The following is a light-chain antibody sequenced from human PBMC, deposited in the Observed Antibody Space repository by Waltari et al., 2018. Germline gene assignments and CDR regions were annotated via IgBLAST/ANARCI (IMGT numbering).Light chain of an antibody. CDR2: AAS. J-gene: IGKJ3*01. CDR1: QSISTF. CDR3: QESVSTPKGT. V-gene: IGKV1-39*01. Sequence: DIQMTQSPSSLSASVGDRVTITCRASQSISTFLNWYQQKEGRAPKLLIYAASTLQRGVPSRFRGSGAGSDFTLPISSLQPEDSATYHCQESVSTPKGTFGPGTKVEIK.